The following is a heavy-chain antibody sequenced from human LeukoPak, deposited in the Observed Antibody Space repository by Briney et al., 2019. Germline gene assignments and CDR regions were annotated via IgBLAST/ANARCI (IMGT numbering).Heavy chain of an antibody. Sequence: HPGRSLRLSCAASGFTFSSYSMNWVRQAPGKGLEWVSYISSSSSTIYYADSVKGRFTISRDNAKNSLYLQMNSLRDEDTAVYYCARDTAVAAPETDLVAGGDFDYWGQGTLVTVSS. J-gene: IGHJ4*02. CDR2: ISSSSSTI. CDR1: GFTFSSYS. V-gene: IGHV3-48*02. CDR3: ARDTAVAAPETDLVAGGDFDY. D-gene: IGHD6-19*01.